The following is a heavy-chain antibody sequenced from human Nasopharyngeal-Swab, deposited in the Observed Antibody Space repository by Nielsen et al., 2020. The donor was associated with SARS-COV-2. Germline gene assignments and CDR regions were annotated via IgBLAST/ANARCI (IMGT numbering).Heavy chain of an antibody. V-gene: IGHV3-7*04. Sequence: GESLKISCAASGFTFSSYWMSWVRQAPGKGLEWVANIKQDESEKYYVDSVKGRFTISRDNAKNSLYLQMNSLRAEDTAVYYCARDRSCSDPWGQGTLVTVSS. CDR2: IKQDESEK. CDR1: GFTFSSYW. J-gene: IGHJ5*02. D-gene: IGHD2-15*01. CDR3: ARDRSCSDP.